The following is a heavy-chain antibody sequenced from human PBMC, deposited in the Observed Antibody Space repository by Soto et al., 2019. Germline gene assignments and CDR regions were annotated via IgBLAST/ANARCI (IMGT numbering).Heavy chain of an antibody. D-gene: IGHD3-16*01. CDR1: GGXXXXXXXY. Sequence: PSETLSLTCTVSGGXXXXXXXYWSWIRQHPGKGLEWIGSIYYSGSTYYNPSLKSRVTISVDTSKNQFSLKLSSVTAADTAVYYCARGVLHWGQGTLVTVSS. CDR2: IYYSGST. V-gene: IGHV4-31*03. CDR3: ARGVLH. J-gene: IGHJ4*02.